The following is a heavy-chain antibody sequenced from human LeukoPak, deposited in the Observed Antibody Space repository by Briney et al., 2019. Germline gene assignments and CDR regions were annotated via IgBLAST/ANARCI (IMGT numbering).Heavy chain of an antibody. CDR3: AREAYYGPGKFDY. CDR2: IIPIFGTA. Sequence: SVKVSCKASGGTFSSYAISWVRQAPGQGLEWMGGIIPIFGTANYAQKFQGRVTITTDESTSTAYMELSSLRSEDTAVYYCAREAYYGPGKFDYWGQGTLVTVSS. CDR1: GGTFSSYA. V-gene: IGHV1-69*05. D-gene: IGHD3-10*01. J-gene: IGHJ4*02.